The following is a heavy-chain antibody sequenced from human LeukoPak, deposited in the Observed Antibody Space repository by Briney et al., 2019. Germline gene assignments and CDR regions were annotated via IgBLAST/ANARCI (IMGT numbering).Heavy chain of an antibody. CDR1: GGSISSGTYY. Sequence: ASETLSLTCTVSGGSISSGTYYWSWIRQPAGKGLERIGRIHTDGTINYSPSLRSRVTISLDTSKNQVSLKLTSVTAADTAVYYCAREAVVDFSPFDYWGQGTLVTVSS. D-gene: IGHD3-9*01. J-gene: IGHJ4*02. V-gene: IGHV4-61*02. CDR3: AREAVVDFSPFDY. CDR2: IHTDGTI.